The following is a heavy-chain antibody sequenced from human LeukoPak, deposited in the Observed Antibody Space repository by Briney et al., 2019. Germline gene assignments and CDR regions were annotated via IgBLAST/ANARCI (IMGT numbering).Heavy chain of an antibody. CDR3: ARSTVVTGRYYYYYMDV. V-gene: IGHV3-53*01. J-gene: IGHJ6*03. CDR2: IDSGGST. Sequence: GGSLRLSCAASGFTVSSNYMSWVRQAPGKGLEWVSVIDSGGSTYYADSVKGRFTISRDNSRNTLYPQMNSLRAEDTAVYYCARSTVVTGRYYYYYMDVWGKGTTVSVSS. CDR1: GFTVSSNY. D-gene: IGHD4-23*01.